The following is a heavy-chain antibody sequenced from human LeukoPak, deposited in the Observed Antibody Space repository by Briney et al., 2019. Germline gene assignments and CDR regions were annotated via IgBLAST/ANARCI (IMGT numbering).Heavy chain of an antibody. CDR2: ISSSSSYI. Sequence: GGSLRLSCGASGFTFSSYSMNWVRQAPGKVLEWVSSISSSSSYIYYADSVKGRFTISRDNAKNSLYLQMNSLRAEDTAVYYCARATRPDFWSGYYTHDAFDIWGQGTMVTVSS. J-gene: IGHJ3*02. D-gene: IGHD3-3*01. V-gene: IGHV3-21*01. CDR3: ARATRPDFWSGYYTHDAFDI. CDR1: GFTFSSYS.